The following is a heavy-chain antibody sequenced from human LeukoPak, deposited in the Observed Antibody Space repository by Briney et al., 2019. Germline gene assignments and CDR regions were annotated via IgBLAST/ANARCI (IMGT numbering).Heavy chain of an antibody. CDR1: GGSFSGYY. CDR3: ARRGSSWYNWFDP. J-gene: IGHJ5*02. D-gene: IGHD6-13*01. Sequence: SETLSLTCAVYGGSFSGYYWSWIRQPPGKGLEWIGEINYSGSTNYNPSLKSRVTISVDTSKNQFSLKLSSVTAADTAVYYCARRGSSWYNWFDPWGQGTLVTVSS. V-gene: IGHV4-34*01. CDR2: INYSGST.